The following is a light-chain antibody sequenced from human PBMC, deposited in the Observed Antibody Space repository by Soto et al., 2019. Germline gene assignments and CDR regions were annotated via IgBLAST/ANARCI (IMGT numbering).Light chain of an antibody. J-gene: IGKJ2*01. V-gene: IGKV1-5*03. CDR1: QSVSTS. CDR2: KAS. CDR3: QQYHTYPYT. Sequence: DIQMTQSPSTLSASVGDRVTITCRASQSVSTSLAWHQQKPGKAPKLLIYKASSLESGVPLRFSGSGSGTEFSLTISSLQPDDFATYYFQQYHTYPYTFGQGTKLEIK.